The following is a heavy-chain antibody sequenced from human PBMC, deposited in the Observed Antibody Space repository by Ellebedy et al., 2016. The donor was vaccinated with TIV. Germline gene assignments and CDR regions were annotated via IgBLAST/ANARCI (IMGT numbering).Heavy chain of an antibody. J-gene: IGHJ4*02. CDR3: AREVGATPYYFDY. CDR2: IIPIFGTA. D-gene: IGHD1-26*01. Sequence: ASVKVSCKASGGTFSSYAISWVRQAPGQGLEWMGGIIPIFGTANYAQKFQGRVTITADESTSTAYMELSSLRSEDTAVYYCAREVGATPYYFDYWGQGTLVTVSS. V-gene: IGHV1-69*13. CDR1: GGTFSSYA.